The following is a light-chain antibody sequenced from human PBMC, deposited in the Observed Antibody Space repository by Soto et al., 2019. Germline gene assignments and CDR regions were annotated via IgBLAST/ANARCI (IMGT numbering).Light chain of an antibody. V-gene: IGKV3-11*01. J-gene: IGKJ1*01. CDR3: QQRSNWPST. CDR1: QSVGSY. CDR2: DAS. Sequence: EIVLTQSPATLSLSQGERGTLSCRASQSVGSYLAWYQQKGGQAPRLLIHDASSRATGIPARFSGSGSGTDFTLTITSLEPEDFAVYYCQQRSNWPSTFGQGTKVDIK.